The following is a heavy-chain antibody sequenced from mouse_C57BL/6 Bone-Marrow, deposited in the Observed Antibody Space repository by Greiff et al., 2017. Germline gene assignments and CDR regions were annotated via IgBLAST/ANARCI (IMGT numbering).Heavy chain of an antibody. CDR1: GYTFTSYW. J-gene: IGHJ1*03. CDR3: ARDGSSYWYFDV. D-gene: IGHD1-1*01. Sequence: QVQLQQPGAELVRPGSSVKLSCKASGYTFTSYWMDWVKQRPGQGLEWIGNIYPSDSETHYNQKFKDKAPLTVDKSSSTAYMQLSSLTSEDSAVYYCARDGSSYWYFDVWGTGTTVTVSS. CDR2: IYPSDSET. V-gene: IGHV1-61*01.